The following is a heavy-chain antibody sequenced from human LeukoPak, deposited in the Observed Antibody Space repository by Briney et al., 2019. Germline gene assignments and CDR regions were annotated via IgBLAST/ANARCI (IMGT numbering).Heavy chain of an antibody. CDR3: ARDKLTITPTSNNWFDP. Sequence: ASVKVSCKASGYTSTGYYMHWVRQAPGQGLEWMGRINPNSGGTNYAQKFQGRVTMTRDTSISTAYMELSRLRSDDTAVYYCARDKLTITPTSNNWFDPWGQGTLVTVSS. CDR2: INPNSGGT. CDR1: GYTSTGYY. J-gene: IGHJ5*02. V-gene: IGHV1-2*06. D-gene: IGHD3-3*01.